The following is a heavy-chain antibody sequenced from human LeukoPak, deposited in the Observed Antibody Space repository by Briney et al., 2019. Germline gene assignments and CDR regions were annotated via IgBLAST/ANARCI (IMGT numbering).Heavy chain of an antibody. CDR2: IYYSGST. Sequence: SETLSLTCTVSGGSISSYYWSWIRQPPGKGLEWIGYIYYSGSTNYNPSLKSRVTISVDTSKNQFSLKLSSVTAADTAVYYCASLKDSGYDSGGDYWGQGTLVTVSS. D-gene: IGHD5-12*01. CDR3: ASLKDSGYDSGGDY. V-gene: IGHV4-59*01. CDR1: GGSISSYY. J-gene: IGHJ4*02.